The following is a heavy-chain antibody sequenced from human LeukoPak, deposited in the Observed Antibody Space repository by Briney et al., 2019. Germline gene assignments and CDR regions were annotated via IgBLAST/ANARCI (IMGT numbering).Heavy chain of an antibody. Sequence: ASVKVSCKPSGYTFTSYRISSVPQAPGQGLEWMGWTSAYNGNTNYAQKLQGRVTMTTDTSTSTAYMELRSVRSDDTAVYYCARNVGADPFFHWGQGTLVTVSS. CDR1: GYTFTSYR. CDR2: TSAYNGNT. J-gene: IGHJ4*02. D-gene: IGHD1-26*01. CDR3: ARNVGADPFFH. V-gene: IGHV1-18*01.